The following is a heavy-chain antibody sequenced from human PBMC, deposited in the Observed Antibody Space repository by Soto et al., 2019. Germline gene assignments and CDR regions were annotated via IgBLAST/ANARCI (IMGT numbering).Heavy chain of an antibody. CDR3: AIQAVAGPYNWFDP. D-gene: IGHD6-19*01. V-gene: IGHV3-66*01. Sequence: PGVSLRLSCAASGFTVSSNYMSWVRQAPGKGLEWVSVIYSGGSTYYADSVKGRFTISRDNSKNTLYLQMNSLRAEDTAVYYCAIQAVAGPYNWFDPWGQGTLVTVSS. CDR2: IYSGGST. CDR1: GFTVSSNY. J-gene: IGHJ5*02.